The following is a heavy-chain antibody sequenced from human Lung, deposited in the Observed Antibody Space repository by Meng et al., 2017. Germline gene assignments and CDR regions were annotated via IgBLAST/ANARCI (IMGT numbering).Heavy chain of an antibody. CDR1: GYTLSSDG. CDR3: ATRGNPYLNC. J-gene: IGHJ4*02. V-gene: IGHV1-18*01. Sequence: QGKLVQSGAEVKKPGASVKVPCEASGYTLSSDGFSWVRQAPGQGLEWLGWINTYNGKTDYAQKFQGRITMTTDTFTSTAYMELRNLRSDDTAVYYCATRGNPYLNCWGQGTLVTVSS. CDR2: INTYNGKT.